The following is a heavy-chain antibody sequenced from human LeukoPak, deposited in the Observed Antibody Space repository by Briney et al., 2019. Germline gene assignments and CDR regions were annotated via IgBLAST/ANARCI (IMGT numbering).Heavy chain of an antibody. J-gene: IGHJ4*02. V-gene: IGHV4-34*01. CDR2: INHSGST. CDR3: ARGSHTAMVHFDY. CDR1: GGSFSGYY. D-gene: IGHD5-18*01. Sequence: SETLSLTCAVYGGSFSGYYWSWIRQPPGKGLEWIGEINHSGSTNYNPSLKSRVTISVDTSKNQFSLELSSVTAADTAVYYCARGSHTAMVHFDYWGQGTLVTVSS.